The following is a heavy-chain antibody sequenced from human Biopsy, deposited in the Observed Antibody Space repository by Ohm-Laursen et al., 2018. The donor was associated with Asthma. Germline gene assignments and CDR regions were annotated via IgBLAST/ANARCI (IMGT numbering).Heavy chain of an antibody. V-gene: IGHV3-53*01. J-gene: IGHJ4*02. Sequence: SLRLSCTASGFTVSRDQMFWVRQAPGKGLEWVSVIYSGGTSHTADSVRGRFTISRDFSKNTLHLQMHSLRVEDTAVYYCARGDSSGWSHYYFDYWGQGTLVNVSS. CDR1: GFTVSRDQ. CDR2: IYSGGTS. D-gene: IGHD6-19*01. CDR3: ARGDSSGWSHYYFDY.